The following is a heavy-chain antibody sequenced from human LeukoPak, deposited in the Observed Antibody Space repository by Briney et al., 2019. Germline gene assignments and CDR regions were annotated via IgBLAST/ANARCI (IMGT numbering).Heavy chain of an antibody. CDR3: AKDRVATIRSKSIDY. J-gene: IGHJ4*02. V-gene: IGHV3-23*01. CDR1: GFTFSSYA. D-gene: IGHD5-12*01. CDR2: ISGSGGST. Sequence: GVSLRLSCAASGFTFSSYAMSWVRQAPGKGLEWVSAISGSGGSTYYADSVKGRFTISRDNSKNTLYLQMNSLRAEDTAVYYCAKDRVATIRSKSIDYWGQGTLVTVSS.